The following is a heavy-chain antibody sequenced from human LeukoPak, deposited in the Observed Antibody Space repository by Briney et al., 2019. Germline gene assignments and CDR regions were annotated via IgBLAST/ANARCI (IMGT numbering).Heavy chain of an antibody. V-gene: IGHV3-53*01. CDR1: GFTVSSNC. CDR3: AKCYVEYVRYLDY. Sequence: GGSLRLSCAASGFTVSSNCMSWVRQAPGKGLEWVSVLYSGGNTYYADSVKGRFTISRDNSKNTLYLQMNSLRAEDTAMYYCAKCYVEYVRYLDYWGQGTLVTVSS. J-gene: IGHJ4*02. CDR2: LYSGGNT. D-gene: IGHD2-15*01.